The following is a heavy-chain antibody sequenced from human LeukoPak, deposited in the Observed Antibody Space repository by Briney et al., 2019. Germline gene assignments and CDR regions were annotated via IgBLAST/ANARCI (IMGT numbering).Heavy chain of an antibody. J-gene: IGHJ4*02. Sequence: ASVKVSCKASGYTFTGYYMHWVRQAPGQGLEWMGWINPNSGGTNYARKFQGRVTMTRDTSTSTAYMELRSLRSDDTAVYYCAKERLYSSHVPFDYWGQGTLVTVSS. V-gene: IGHV1-2*02. CDR2: INPNSGGT. CDR3: AKERLYSSHVPFDY. CDR1: GYTFTGYY. D-gene: IGHD6-13*01.